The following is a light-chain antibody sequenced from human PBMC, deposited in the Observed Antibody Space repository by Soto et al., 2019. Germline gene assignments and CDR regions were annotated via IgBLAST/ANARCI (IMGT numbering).Light chain of an antibody. Sequence: SYELTQPPSVSVAPGKTARLTCGGSSIGSTSVHGYPQRPGQAPVLVIYYASARPSGIPERFSGSNSGNTATLTISRVEAGDEADYYCQVWDSSSDHVVFGGGTKLTVL. J-gene: IGLJ2*01. CDR1: SIGSTS. CDR3: QVWDSSSDHVV. CDR2: YAS. V-gene: IGLV3-21*04.